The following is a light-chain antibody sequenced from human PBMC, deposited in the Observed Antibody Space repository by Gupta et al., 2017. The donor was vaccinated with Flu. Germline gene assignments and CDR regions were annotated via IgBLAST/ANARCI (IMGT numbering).Light chain of an antibody. V-gene: IGKV1-39*01. CDR3: QQSYSTQG. J-gene: IGKJ4*01. CDR1: QSISSY. Sequence: DIQMTQSPSSLSASVGDRVTITCRASQSISSYLNWYQQKPGKAPKLLIYAASSLQSGVPSRFSGSGSGTDFTLTSSRLQPEDFATYYWQQSYSTQGFGGGTKVEIK. CDR2: AAS.